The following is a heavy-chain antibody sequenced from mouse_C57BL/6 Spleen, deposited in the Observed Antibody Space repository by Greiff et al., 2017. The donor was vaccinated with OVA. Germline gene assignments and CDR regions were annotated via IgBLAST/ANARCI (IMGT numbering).Heavy chain of an antibody. J-gene: IGHJ4*01. CDR2: INPNNGGT. CDR3: ARGNYDYPYYAMDY. Sequence: VQLQQSGPELVKPGASVKISCKASGYTFTDYYMNWVKQSHGKSLEWIGDINPNNGGTSYNQKFKGKATLTVDKSSSTAYMELRSLTSEDSAVYYCARGNYDYPYYAMDYWGQGTSVTVSS. D-gene: IGHD2-4*01. V-gene: IGHV1-26*01. CDR1: GYTFTDYY.